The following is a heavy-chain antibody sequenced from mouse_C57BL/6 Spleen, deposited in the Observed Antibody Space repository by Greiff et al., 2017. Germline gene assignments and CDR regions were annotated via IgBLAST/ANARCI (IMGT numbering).Heavy chain of an antibody. D-gene: IGHD2-1*01. J-gene: IGHJ2*01. CDR3: ARDRDVTPTGGYYFDY. CDR1: GFTFSSYA. Sequence: EVKLMESGGGLVKPGGSLKLSCAASGFTFSSYAMSWVRQTPEKRLEWVATISDGGSYTYYPDNVKGRFTISRDNAKNNLYLQLSHLKSEDTAMYYCARDRDVTPTGGYYFDYWGQGTTLTVSS. CDR2: ISDGGSYT. V-gene: IGHV5-4*01.